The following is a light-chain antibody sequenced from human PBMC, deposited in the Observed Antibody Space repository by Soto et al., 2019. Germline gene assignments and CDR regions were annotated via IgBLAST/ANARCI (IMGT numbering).Light chain of an antibody. J-gene: IGLJ1*01. CDR1: SSDVGAHSF. CDR3: NSYTSSNTYV. Sequence: QSVLTQPASVSGSPGQAITISCSGSSSDVGAHSFVSWYQHHPGKAPKLMIYEVSNRPSGVSNRFSGSKSGNTASLTISGLQAEDEADYYCNSYTSSNTYVFGSGTKSPS. V-gene: IGLV2-14*01. CDR2: EVS.